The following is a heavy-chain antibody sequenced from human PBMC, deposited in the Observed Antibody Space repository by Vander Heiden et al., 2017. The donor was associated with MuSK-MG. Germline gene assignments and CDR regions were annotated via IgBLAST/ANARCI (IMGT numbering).Heavy chain of an antibody. CDR3: AKNAVSISSGWYYFDY. D-gene: IGHD6-19*01. Sequence: QLQLQESGPGLVKPSETLSLTCTVSGGSIRRSSYYWGWIRQPPGKGLEWIGSIYYSGSTYYNPSLKSRVTISVDTSKNQCSLKLSSVTAAETAVYYCAKNAVSISSGWYYFDYWGQGTLVTVSS. V-gene: IGHV4-39*01. CDR2: IYYSGST. J-gene: IGHJ4*02. CDR1: GGSIRRSSYY.